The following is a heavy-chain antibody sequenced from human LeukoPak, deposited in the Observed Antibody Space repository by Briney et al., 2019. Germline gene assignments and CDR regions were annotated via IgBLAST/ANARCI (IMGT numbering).Heavy chain of an antibody. Sequence: SETLSLTCTVSGGSISSSSYYWGWIRQPPGKGLEWIGSIYYSGSTYYNPSLKSRVTISVDTSKNQFSLKLSSVIAADTAVYYCARGWDSSFDYWGQGTLVTVSS. V-gene: IGHV4-39*07. D-gene: IGHD3-22*01. J-gene: IGHJ4*02. CDR1: GGSISSSSYY. CDR2: IYYSGST. CDR3: ARGWDSSFDY.